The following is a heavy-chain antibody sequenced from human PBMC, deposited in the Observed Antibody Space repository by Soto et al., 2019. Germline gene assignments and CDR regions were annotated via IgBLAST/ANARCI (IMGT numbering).Heavy chain of an antibody. D-gene: IGHD1-1*01. J-gene: IGHJ4*02. CDR1: GDSVSSGGSY. CDR3: ARGMDNNKVGW. CDR2: ICCSGST. V-gene: IGHV4-61*08. Sequence: QVQLQASGPGLVKPSETLPLTGTVSGDSVSSGGSYLSWIRQPQGKGLAWIGYICCSGSTEYNPSLRSRVIISVDTSKNQLSLKLSSVTAADTAVYYCARGMDNNKVGWWGQGTLVTVSS.